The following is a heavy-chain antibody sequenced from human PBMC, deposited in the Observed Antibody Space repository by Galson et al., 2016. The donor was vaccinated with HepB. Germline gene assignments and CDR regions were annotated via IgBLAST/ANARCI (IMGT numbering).Heavy chain of an antibody. CDR2: TYYGGSP. CDR3: ARTISGYLYLDF. J-gene: IGHJ4*02. D-gene: IGHD5-12*01. CDR1: GGSISSGDYY. V-gene: IGHV4-31*03. Sequence: TLSLTCTVSGGSISSGDYYWTWIRQHPGQDLEYIGYTYYGGSPLYNPSLMSRLTISLDASKNQFSLTLCSATAADTAVYYCARTISGYLYLDFWGQGTLVTVSS.